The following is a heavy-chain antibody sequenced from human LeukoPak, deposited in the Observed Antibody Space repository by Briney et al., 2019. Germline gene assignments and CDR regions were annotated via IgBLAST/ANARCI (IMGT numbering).Heavy chain of an antibody. Sequence: GASVKVSCKASGDTLPTYGITWVRQAPGQGLEWMGWASTYNGHTNYAQYLQGRVTMTRDTSTNTAYMELRGLRANDTAIYYCARPAKGAYYFYYMDVWGKGTTVTVSS. D-gene: IGHD2-2*01. V-gene: IGHV1-18*01. J-gene: IGHJ6*03. CDR3: ARPAKGAYYFYYMDV. CDR1: GDTLPTYG. CDR2: ASTYNGHT.